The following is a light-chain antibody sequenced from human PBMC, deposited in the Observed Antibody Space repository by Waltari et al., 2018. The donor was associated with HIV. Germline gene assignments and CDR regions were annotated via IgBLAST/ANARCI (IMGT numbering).Light chain of an antibody. Sequence: QSALTQPASVSGSPGQSITISCSGTSRDVGGYNYVSWYLQHPGKAPKLMIYDVSNRPSGVSYRFSGSKSGNTASLTISGLQAEDEADYYCSSYTTSSTWVFGGGTKLTVL. CDR2: DVS. CDR3: SSYTTSSTWV. V-gene: IGLV2-14*01. CDR1: SRDVGGYNY. J-gene: IGLJ3*02.